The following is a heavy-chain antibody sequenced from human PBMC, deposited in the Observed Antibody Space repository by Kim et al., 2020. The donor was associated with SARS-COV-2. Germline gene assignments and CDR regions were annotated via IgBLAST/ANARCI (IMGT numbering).Heavy chain of an antibody. D-gene: IGHD6-19*01. CDR3: ASEVAVATLGGYYYGMDV. CDR1: GGSISSSSYY. CDR2: IYYSGST. Sequence: SETLSLTCTVSGGSISSSSYYWGWIRQPPGKGLEWIGSIYYSGSTYYNPSLKSRVTISVDTSKNQFSLKLSSVTAADTAVYYCASEVAVATLGGYYYGMDVWGQGTTVTVSS. V-gene: IGHV4-39*01. J-gene: IGHJ6*02.